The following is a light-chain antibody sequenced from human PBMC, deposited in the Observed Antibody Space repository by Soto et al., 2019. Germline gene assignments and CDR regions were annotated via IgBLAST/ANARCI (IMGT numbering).Light chain of an antibody. Sequence: EIGMTQSPATLSVSPGERATLSCRASQSVSSNLAWYQQKPGQAPRLLIYGASNRATDIPARFSGSGSGTEFNLTISSLQSEDFPVYYCQQYNNWPPWTFGQGTKVEIK. CDR2: GAS. V-gene: IGKV3-15*01. CDR3: QQYNNWPPWT. J-gene: IGKJ1*01. CDR1: QSVSSN.